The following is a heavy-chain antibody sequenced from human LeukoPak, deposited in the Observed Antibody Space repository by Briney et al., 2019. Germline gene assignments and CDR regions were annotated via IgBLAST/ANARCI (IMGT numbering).Heavy chain of an antibody. Sequence: SETLSLTCTVSGRSISILFWSCIRQAAGKGLEWIGRVSASGNSNYNPSLKSRVTMAVDSSKNQFSMRLSTVTAADTAVYYCARTAAAGAPYFDYWGLGTLVTVSS. J-gene: IGHJ4*02. D-gene: IGHD6-13*01. CDR2: VSASGNS. CDR3: ARTAAAGAPYFDY. CDR1: GRSISILF. V-gene: IGHV4-4*07.